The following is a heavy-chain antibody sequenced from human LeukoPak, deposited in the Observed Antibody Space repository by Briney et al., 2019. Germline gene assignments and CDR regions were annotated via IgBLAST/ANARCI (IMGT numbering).Heavy chain of an antibody. D-gene: IGHD7-27*01. CDR3: ARDSITGDNSLDY. Sequence: GRSLRLSCAASGFTLSTYGMQWVRQAPGKGLEWVAVIVGDGSKAHYADSVRGRFTVSRHNSKNTLYLQMNSLRAEDTAVYYCARDSITGDNSLDYWGRGTLVTVSS. CDR2: IVGDGSKA. CDR1: GFTLSTYG. V-gene: IGHV3-33*05. J-gene: IGHJ4*02.